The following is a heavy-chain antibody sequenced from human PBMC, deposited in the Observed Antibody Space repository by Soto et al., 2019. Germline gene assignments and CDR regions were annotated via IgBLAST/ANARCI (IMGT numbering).Heavy chain of an antibody. V-gene: IGHV4-59*08. J-gene: IGHJ6*03. Sequence: SETLSLTCTVSGGSISSYYWSWIRQPPGKGLEWIGYIYYSGSTNYNPSLKSRVTISVDTSKNQFSLKLSSVTAADTAVYYCARHGGTYGSGSRGYYYMDVWGKGTTVTVSS. CDR2: IYYSGST. CDR1: GGSISSYY. CDR3: ARHGGTYGSGSRGYYYMDV. D-gene: IGHD3-10*01.